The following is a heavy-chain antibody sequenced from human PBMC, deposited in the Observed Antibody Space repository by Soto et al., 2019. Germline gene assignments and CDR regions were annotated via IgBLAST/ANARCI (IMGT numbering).Heavy chain of an antibody. J-gene: IGHJ4*02. CDR3: AKEYDSSGCYPDY. V-gene: IGHV3-23*01. D-gene: IGHD3-22*01. CDR2: ISGSGGST. CDR1: GFTFSSYA. Sequence: EAQLLESGGGLVQPGGSLRLSCAASGFTFSSYAMTWVRQAPGKGLEWVSVISGSGGSTYFADSVKGRFTISRDNSKNTLYLQMSSLRAEDTAVYYCAKEYDSSGCYPDYWGQGTLVTVSS.